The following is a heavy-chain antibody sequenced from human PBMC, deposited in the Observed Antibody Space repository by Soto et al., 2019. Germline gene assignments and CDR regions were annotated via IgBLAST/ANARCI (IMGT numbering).Heavy chain of an antibody. CDR3: ARGGDSGYDSGGPGEYPLFPEYYFDY. Sequence: QVQLQQWGAGLLKPSETLSLTCAVYGGSFSGYYWSWIRQPPGKGLEWIGEINHSGSTNYNPSLKSRVTISVDTSKNQFSLKLSSVTAADTAVYYCARGGDSGYDSGGPGEYPLFPEYYFDYWGQGTLVTVSS. J-gene: IGHJ4*02. V-gene: IGHV4-34*01. CDR1: GGSFSGYY. CDR2: INHSGST. D-gene: IGHD5-12*01.